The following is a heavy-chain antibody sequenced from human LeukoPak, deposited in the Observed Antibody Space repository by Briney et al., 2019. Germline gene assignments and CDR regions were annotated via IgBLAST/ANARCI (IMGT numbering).Heavy chain of an antibody. CDR1: GFTFSSYA. V-gene: IGHV3-23*01. D-gene: IGHD4-17*01. J-gene: IGHJ4*02. Sequence: GGSLRLSCAASGFTFSSYAMSWVRQAPGKGLEWVAAISGSGGSTYYADSVKGRFTISRDNSKNTLYLQLNSLSAEDTAVYYCAKPPHYGDYYFAYWGQGTLVTVSS. CDR3: AKPPHYGDYYFAY. CDR2: ISGSGGST.